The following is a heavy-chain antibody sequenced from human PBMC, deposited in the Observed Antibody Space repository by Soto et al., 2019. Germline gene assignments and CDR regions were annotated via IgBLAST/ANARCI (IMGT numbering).Heavy chain of an antibody. CDR1: GGSISSYY. CDR2: IYYSGST. V-gene: IGHV4-59*08. CDR3: ARHSPYCGGDCYSYDY. D-gene: IGHD2-21*02. Sequence: SETLSLTCTVSGGSISSYYWSWIRQPPGKGLEWIGYIYYSGSTNYNPSLKSRVTISVDTSKNQFSLKLSSVTAADTAVYYCARHSPYCGGDCYSYDYRGQGTLVTVSS. J-gene: IGHJ4*02.